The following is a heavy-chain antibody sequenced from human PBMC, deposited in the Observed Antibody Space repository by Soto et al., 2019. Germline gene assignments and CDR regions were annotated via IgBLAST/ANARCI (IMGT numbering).Heavy chain of an antibody. J-gene: IGHJ4*02. CDR3: AKDCRRLAVTGSAFDS. CDR2: ISGSGGAT. CDR1: GFTFDNYA. V-gene: IGHV3-23*01. D-gene: IGHD6-19*01. Sequence: GGSLRLSCAASGFTFDNYAMNWVRQAPGKGLEWVAHISGSGGATKYADSVKGRFSISKDNSKNTLYLQMNNLAVEDTALYYCAKDCRRLAVTGSAFDSWGQGALVTVSS.